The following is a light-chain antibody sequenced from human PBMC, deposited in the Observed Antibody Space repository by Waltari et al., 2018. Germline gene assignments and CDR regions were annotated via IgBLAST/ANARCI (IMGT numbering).Light chain of an antibody. J-gene: IGLJ2*01. CDR2: RDS. V-gene: IGLV3-9*01. CDR1: PIGSKN. Sequence: SYELTQPLSVSAALGQTSWITCGRNPIGSKNVHWYQQKPGQAPVLVIYRDSNRPSGIPELFSGSNSGNTATLTISRAQSGDEADYYCQVWDSSIVVFGGGTKLTVL. CDR3: QVWDSSIVV.